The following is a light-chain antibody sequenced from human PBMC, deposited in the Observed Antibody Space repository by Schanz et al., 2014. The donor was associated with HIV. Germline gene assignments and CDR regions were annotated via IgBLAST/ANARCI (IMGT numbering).Light chain of an antibody. J-gene: IGKJ1*01. CDR2: GAS. Sequence: EIVLTQSPVTLSLSPGERATLSCRASQSISTYLAWYQQRPGQSPRLLIYGASKRASGIPPRFSGSGSGTDFTLTISRVEPEDYAVYYCQLYGTPPWTFGQGTRVEVK. CDR3: QLYGTPPWT. V-gene: IGKV3-20*01. CDR1: QSISTY.